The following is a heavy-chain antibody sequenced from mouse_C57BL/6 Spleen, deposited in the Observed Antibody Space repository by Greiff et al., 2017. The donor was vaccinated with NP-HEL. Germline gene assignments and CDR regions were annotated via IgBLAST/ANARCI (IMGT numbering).Heavy chain of an antibody. D-gene: IGHD1-1*01. CDR2: IDPETGGT. Sequence: VQLQQSGAELVRPGASVTLSCKASGYTFTDYEMHWVEQTPLHGLEWIGAIDPETGGTAYNQKFKGKAILTADKSSSTAYMELSSLTSEDSAVDYCTHYYVSRFAYWGEWTLVTVSA. V-gene: IGHV1-15*01. CDR3: THYYVSRFAY. J-gene: IGHJ3*01. CDR1: GYTFTDYE.